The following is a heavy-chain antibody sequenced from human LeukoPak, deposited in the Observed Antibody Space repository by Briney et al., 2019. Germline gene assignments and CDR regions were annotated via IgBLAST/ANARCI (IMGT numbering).Heavy chain of an antibody. CDR1: GGSISSYY. CDR3: ARDGGYNSGWFD. V-gene: IGHV4-59*01. D-gene: IGHD6-19*01. Sequence: LETLSLTCTVSGGSISSYYWSWIRQPPGKGLEWIGYIYYSGSTNYNPSLKSRVTISLDTSKNQFSLKLSSVTAADTAVYYCARDGGYNSGWFDWGQGTLVTVSS. CDR2: IYYSGST. J-gene: IGHJ4*02.